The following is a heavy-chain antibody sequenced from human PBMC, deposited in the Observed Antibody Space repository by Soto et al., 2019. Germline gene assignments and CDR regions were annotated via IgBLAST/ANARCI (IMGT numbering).Heavy chain of an antibody. CDR1: GYTFTSYG. V-gene: IGHV1-18*01. J-gene: IGHJ6*02. Sequence: ASVKVSCKASGYTFTSYGISRVRQAPGQGLEWMGWISAYNGNTNYAQKLQGRVTMTTDTSTSTAYMELRSLRSDDTAVYYCARDLTIFGYYYGMDVWGQGTTVTVSS. CDR3: ARDLTIFGYYYGMDV. CDR2: ISAYNGNT. D-gene: IGHD3-3*01.